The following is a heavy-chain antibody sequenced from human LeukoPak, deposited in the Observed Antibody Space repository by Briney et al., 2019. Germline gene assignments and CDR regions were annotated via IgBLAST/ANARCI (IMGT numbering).Heavy chain of an antibody. Sequence: PSETLSLTCTVSGGSISSRTYYWGWIRQPPGKGLEWIGTIYYSGTTYYNPSLKSRVTISLDTSKNQFSLKLSSVTAADTAIYYCARLWFSSWANDAFDIWGQGTMVTVSS. CDR2: IYYSGTT. CDR1: GGSISSRTYY. J-gene: IGHJ3*02. CDR3: ARLWFSSWANDAFDI. V-gene: IGHV4-39*07. D-gene: IGHD6-13*01.